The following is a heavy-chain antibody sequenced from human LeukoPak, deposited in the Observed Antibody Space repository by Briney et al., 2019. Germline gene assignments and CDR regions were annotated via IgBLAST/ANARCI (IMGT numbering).Heavy chain of an antibody. CDR2: FSSSSTK. D-gene: IGHD2-21*01. J-gene: IGHJ4*02. V-gene: IGHV3-23*05. CDR3: AAKVGGDYYDY. Sequence: GSLRLSCAASGCTFSAYSMSWVRQAPGKGLEWVSTFSSSSTKYHADSVKGRFSVSRDSSKKTLFLQMNSLRVEDTAVYYCAAKVGGDYYDYWGQGTLVTVSS. CDR1: GCTFSAYS.